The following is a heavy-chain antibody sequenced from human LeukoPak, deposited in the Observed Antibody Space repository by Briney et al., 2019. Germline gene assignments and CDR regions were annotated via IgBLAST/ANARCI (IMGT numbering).Heavy chain of an antibody. J-gene: IGHJ4*02. D-gene: IGHD6-19*01. CDR3: AKEHASSSGWPNYFDY. V-gene: IGHV3-30*18. CDR2: ISYDGSNK. CDR1: GFTFSSYG. Sequence: PGGSLRLSCAASGFTFSSYGMHWVRQAPGKGLEWVAVISYDGSNKYYADSVKGRFTISRDNSKNTLYLQMNSLRAEDTAVYYCAKEHASSSGWPNYFDYWGQGTLVTVSS.